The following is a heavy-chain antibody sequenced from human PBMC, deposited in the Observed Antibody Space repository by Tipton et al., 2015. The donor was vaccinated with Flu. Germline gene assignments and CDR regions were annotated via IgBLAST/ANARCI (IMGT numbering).Heavy chain of an antibody. J-gene: IGHJ4*02. V-gene: IGHV1-2*02. Sequence: QLVQSGAEVKKPGASLKVSCKASGYTFSDYYVHWVRQAPGQGLEWMGWINPNSGGTKYGKKFQGRVTMTGDTSITTVYMEMSRLTFDDTAVYYCARHGGYYFDYWGQGTLVTVSS. CDR3: ARHGGYYFDY. D-gene: IGHD4-23*01. CDR2: INPNSGGT. CDR1: GYTFSDYY.